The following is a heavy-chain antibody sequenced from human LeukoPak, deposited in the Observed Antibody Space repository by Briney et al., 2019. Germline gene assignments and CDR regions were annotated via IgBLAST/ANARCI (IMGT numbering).Heavy chain of an antibody. D-gene: IGHD3-9*01. CDR2: ISYDGGNK. CDR1: GFTFSSYA. Sequence: PGGSLRLSCAASGFTFSSYAMHWVRQAPGKGLEWVAVISYDGGNKYYVDSVKGRFTISRDNSKNTLYLQMNSLRAEDTAVYYCARGAPYTYYDILTGYYPFDYWGQGTLVTVSS. J-gene: IGHJ4*02. CDR3: ARGAPYTYYDILTGYYPFDY. V-gene: IGHV3-30*01.